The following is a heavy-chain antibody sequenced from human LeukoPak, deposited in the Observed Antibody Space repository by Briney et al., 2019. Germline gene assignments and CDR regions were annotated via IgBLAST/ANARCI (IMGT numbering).Heavy chain of an antibody. CDR1: GYTFTSYG. Sequence: ASVKVSCKASGYTFTSYGISWVRQAPGQGLEWMGIINPSGGSTSYAQKFQGRVAMTRDTSTSTVYMELSSLRSEDTAVYYCARGGVYYDFWSGYYIGVDDYFDYWGQGTLVTVSS. V-gene: IGHV1-46*01. J-gene: IGHJ4*02. CDR2: INPSGGST. CDR3: ARGGVYYDFWSGYYIGVDDYFDY. D-gene: IGHD3-3*01.